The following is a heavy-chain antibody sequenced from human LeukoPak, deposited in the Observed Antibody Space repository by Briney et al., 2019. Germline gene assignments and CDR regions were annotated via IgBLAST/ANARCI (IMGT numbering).Heavy chain of an antibody. CDR2: IKQDGSET. CDR3: ARDPYSSSWSYGMDV. J-gene: IGHJ6*02. D-gene: IGHD6-13*01. CDR1: GFTFSNYW. Sequence: PGGSLRLSCTASGFTFSNYWRSWVRQAPEKGLEWVANIKQDGSETVYVDSVKGRFTISRDNAQSSLYLQMNSLRAEDTAVYYCARDPYSSSWSYGMDVWGQGTTVTVSS. V-gene: IGHV3-7*05.